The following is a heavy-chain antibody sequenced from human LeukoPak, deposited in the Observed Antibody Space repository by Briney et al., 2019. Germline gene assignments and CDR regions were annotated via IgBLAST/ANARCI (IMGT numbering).Heavy chain of an antibody. CDR3: ARMALAGSYSLEY. V-gene: IGHV4-59*08. D-gene: IGHD3-10*01. CDR2: KYDSGST. CDR1: AGSIGGYY. Sequence: NPSETLSLTCSVSAGSIGGYYWNWVRQPPGKGLEWIGYKYDSGSTNYNASLKSRVTISVDTSKSQVSLKLTSVIAADTAVYYCARMALAGSYSLEYWGQGALVTVSS. J-gene: IGHJ4*02.